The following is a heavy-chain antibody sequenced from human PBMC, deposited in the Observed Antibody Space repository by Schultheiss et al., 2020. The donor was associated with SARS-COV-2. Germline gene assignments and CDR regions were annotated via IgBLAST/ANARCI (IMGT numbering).Heavy chain of an antibody. V-gene: IGHV5-51*01. D-gene: IGHD3-3*01. CDR1: GYSFTSYW. CDR2: IYPGDSDT. CDR3: ARATPKYYDFWSGYYTEAPSNWFDP. J-gene: IGHJ5*02. Sequence: GESLKISCKGSGYSFTSYWIGWVRQMPGKGLEWMGIIYPGDSDTRYSPSFQGQVTISADKSISTAYLQWSSLKASDTAMYYCARATPKYYDFWSGYYTEAPSNWFDPWGQGTLVTVSS.